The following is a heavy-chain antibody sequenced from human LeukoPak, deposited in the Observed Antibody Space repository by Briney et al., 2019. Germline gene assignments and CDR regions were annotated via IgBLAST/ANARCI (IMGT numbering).Heavy chain of an antibody. Sequence: SETLSLTCTVSGGSISSYYWSWIRQPPGKGLEWIGYIYYSGSTNYNPSLKSRVTISVDTSNNQFSLKLSSVTAADTAVYYCARDRGSGSYDYYYGMDVWGQGTTVTVSS. J-gene: IGHJ6*02. V-gene: IGHV4-59*01. CDR1: GGSISSYY. CDR3: ARDRGSGSYDYYYGMDV. CDR2: IYYSGST. D-gene: IGHD3-10*01.